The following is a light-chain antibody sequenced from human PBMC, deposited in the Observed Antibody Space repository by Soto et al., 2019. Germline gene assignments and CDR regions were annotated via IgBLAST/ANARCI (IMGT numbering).Light chain of an antibody. CDR1: RSNIGSNP. CDR3: ATWDDGLYGPV. Sequence: QSVLTQLPSASGTPGQRVTISCSGSRSNIGSNPVQWYLQVPGTAPKLLIYRDNERPSGVPDRFSGSKSGTSASLAISGLQSEDEADYHCATWDDGLYGPVFGGGTKVTVL. CDR2: RDN. J-gene: IGLJ3*02. V-gene: IGLV1-44*01.